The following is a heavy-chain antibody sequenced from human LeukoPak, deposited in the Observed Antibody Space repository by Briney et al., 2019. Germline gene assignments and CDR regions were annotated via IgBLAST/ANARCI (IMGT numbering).Heavy chain of an antibody. CDR3: ARTILAP. CDR1: GFTFGNYW. D-gene: IGHD3-3*01. CDR2: IKQDGSDK. V-gene: IGHV3-7*05. J-gene: IGHJ5*02. Sequence: GGSLRLSCAASGFTFGNYWMGWVRQAPGKGLEWLAIIKQDGSDKYYVHSVKGRFTISRDNTKKALFLQMNSLRSEDTAIYYCARTILAPWGQGTLVIVSS.